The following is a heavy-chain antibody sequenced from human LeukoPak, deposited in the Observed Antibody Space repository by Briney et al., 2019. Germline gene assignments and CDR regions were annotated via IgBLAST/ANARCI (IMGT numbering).Heavy chain of an antibody. V-gene: IGHV3-13*04. J-gene: IGHJ5*01. CDR3: VRGGEIGFDS. Sequence: GGSLRPSCAASGFTFSRYDMHWVRQATGKGLEWISSIGTVGDTYYIGSVKGRFTISRENAMNSLYLQMNSLRAGDTAVYYCVRGGEIGFDSWGQGTLVTVSS. CDR1: GFTFSRYD. D-gene: IGHD3-16*01. CDR2: IGTVGDT.